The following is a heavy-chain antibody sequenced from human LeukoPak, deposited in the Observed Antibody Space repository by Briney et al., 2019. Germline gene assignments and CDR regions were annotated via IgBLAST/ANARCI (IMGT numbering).Heavy chain of an antibody. CDR1: GGTFSSYA. CDR2: IIPIFGTA. J-gene: IGHJ4*02. CDR3: ARDPFPGQWLALGYFDY. Sequence: GASVKVSCKASGGTFSSYAISWVRQAPGQGLEWMGRIIPIFGTANYAQKFQGRVTITTDESTSTAYMELSSLRSEDTAVYYCARDPFPGQWLALGYFDYWGQGTLVTVSS. D-gene: IGHD6-19*01. V-gene: IGHV1-69*05.